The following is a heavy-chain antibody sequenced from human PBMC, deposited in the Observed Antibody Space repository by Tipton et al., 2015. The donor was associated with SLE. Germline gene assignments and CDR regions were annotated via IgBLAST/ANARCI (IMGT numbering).Heavy chain of an antibody. CDR2: INHRTST. Sequence: TLSLTCAVYGGSFSGYSWSWIRQPPGKGLEWIGEINHRTSTNYNPSLKSRVTISVDTSKNQFSLNLSSVTAADTAVYYCARGKISWAIFVVRNYFDSWSQGTLVTVSS. D-gene: IGHD4-23*01. J-gene: IGHJ4*02. V-gene: IGHV4-34*01. CDR3: ARGKISWAIFVVRNYFDS. CDR1: GGSFSGYS.